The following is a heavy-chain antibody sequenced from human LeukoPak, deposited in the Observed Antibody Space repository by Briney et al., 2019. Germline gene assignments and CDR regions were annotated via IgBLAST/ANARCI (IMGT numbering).Heavy chain of an antibody. J-gene: IGHJ4*02. CDR1: GFTFSRYA. CDR2: ISGSGGNT. Sequence: GGSLRLSCAASGFTFSRYAMSWVRRPPGKGLEWVSGISGSGGNTYYADSVKGRFTISRDNSKNTLYLQMNSLRAEDTAVYYCAKDRPLSDYWGQGTLVTVSS. V-gene: IGHV3-23*01. CDR3: AKDRPLSDY.